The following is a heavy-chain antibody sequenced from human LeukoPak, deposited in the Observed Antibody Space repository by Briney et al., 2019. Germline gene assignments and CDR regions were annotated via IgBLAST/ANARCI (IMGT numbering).Heavy chain of an antibody. CDR3: AKVGDILTGHDAFDI. V-gene: IGHV3-30*02. D-gene: IGHD3-9*01. J-gene: IGHJ3*02. CDR1: GFTFSSYG. CDR2: IRYDGSNK. Sequence: GGSLRLSCAASGFTFSSYGMHWVCQAPGKGLEGVAFIRYDGSNKYYADSVKGRFTISRDNSKNTLYLQMNSLRAEDTAVYYCAKVGDILTGHDAFDIWGQGTMVTVSS.